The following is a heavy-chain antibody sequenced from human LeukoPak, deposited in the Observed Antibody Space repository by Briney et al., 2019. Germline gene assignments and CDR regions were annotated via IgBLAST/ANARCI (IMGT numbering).Heavy chain of an antibody. CDR3: ARCQWLVCYMDV. J-gene: IGHJ6*03. CDR2: INHSGST. D-gene: IGHD6-19*01. V-gene: IGHV4-34*01. Sequence: KTSETLSLTCAVYGGSFSGYYWSWIRQPPGKGLEWIGEINHSGSTNYNPSLKSRVTISVDTSKNQFSLKLSSVTAADTAVYYCARCQWLVCYMDVWGKGTTVTVSS. CDR1: GGSFSGYY.